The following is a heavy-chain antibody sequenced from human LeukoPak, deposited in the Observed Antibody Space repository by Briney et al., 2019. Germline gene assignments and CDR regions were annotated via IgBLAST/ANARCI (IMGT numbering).Heavy chain of an antibody. CDR2: IYYSGST. D-gene: IGHD2-15*01. Sequence: SQTLSLTCTVSGDSISSGGYYWSWIRQHPGKGLEWIGYIYYSGSTYYNPSLKSLVTISVDTSNNQFSLKLSSVTAADTAVYYCARVYSNYDYYYYMDVWGKGTTVTVSS. V-gene: IGHV4-31*01. CDR1: GDSISSGGYY. J-gene: IGHJ6*03. CDR3: ARVYSNYDYYYYMDV.